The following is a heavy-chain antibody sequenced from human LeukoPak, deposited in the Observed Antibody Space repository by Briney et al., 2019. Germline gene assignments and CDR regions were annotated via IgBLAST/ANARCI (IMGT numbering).Heavy chain of an antibody. J-gene: IGHJ4*02. CDR1: GFTFSSYW. CDR3: ARVGAAAGYYFDY. D-gene: IGHD6-13*01. Sequence: GGSLRLSCAASGFTFSSYWMSWVRQAPGKGLEWVANIMQDGSEKYYVDSVKGRFTISRDNAKNSLYLQMNSLRAEDTAVYYCARVGAAAGYYFDYWGQGTLVTVSS. V-gene: IGHV3-7*01. CDR2: IMQDGSEK.